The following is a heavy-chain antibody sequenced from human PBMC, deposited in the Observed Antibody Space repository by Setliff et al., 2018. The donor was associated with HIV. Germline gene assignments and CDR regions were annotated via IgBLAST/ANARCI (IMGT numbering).Heavy chain of an antibody. CDR2: ISGDGSTI. Sequence: LRLACAASGFTLSGYWMHWVRQAPGKELVWVSRISGDGSTIDYADSVKGRFTISRDNANNMLYLQMNSLRAEDTAVYYCARIIAGVPYWGQGTLVTVSS. V-gene: IGHV3-74*01. J-gene: IGHJ4*02. D-gene: IGHD6-13*01. CDR3: ARIIAGVPY. CDR1: GFTLSGYW.